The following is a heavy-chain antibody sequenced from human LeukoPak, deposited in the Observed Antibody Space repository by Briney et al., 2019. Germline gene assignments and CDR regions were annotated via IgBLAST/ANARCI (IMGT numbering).Heavy chain of an antibody. V-gene: IGHV1-3*01. CDR2: INAGNGST. Sequence: ASVKVSCKASGYTFTSYAMHWVRQAPGQRLEWMGWINAGNGSTKYSQKFQGRVTITRDTSASTAYMELSSLRSEDTAVYYCARETDVQGYYYYGMDVWGQGTTVTVSS. D-gene: IGHD1-14*01. J-gene: IGHJ6*02. CDR3: ARETDVQGYYYYGMDV. CDR1: GYTFTSYA.